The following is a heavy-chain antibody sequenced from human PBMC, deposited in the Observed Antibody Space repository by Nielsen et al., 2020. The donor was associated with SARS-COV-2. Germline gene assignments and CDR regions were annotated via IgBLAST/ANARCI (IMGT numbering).Heavy chain of an antibody. V-gene: IGHV3-30*03. CDR2: ISLDGSEN. CDR3: ARADYGGVVPIANFDN. D-gene: IGHD4-17*01. CDR1: GFTFSSYG. Sequence: GESLKISCIGFGFTFSSYGIHWVRQAPGKGLEWVAVISLDGSENHYVESVKGRFTISRDNSRNSVFLQMNSLRTEDTAIYYCARADYGGVVPIANFDNWGQGTPVTVSS. J-gene: IGHJ4*02.